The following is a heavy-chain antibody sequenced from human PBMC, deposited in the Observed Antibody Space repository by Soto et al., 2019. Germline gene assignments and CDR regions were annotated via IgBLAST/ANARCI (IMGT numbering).Heavy chain of an antibody. CDR2: SSATGAGT. J-gene: IGHJ4*02. CDR1: GFTFSSYG. Sequence: EVQLLESGGGLVQPGGSLRLSCAASGFTFSSYGMTWVGKAQGKGLEWVSFSSATGAGTYYADSVKGRFTISRDNSKNTLYLQMTSLRADDTAVYYCAKDRRAGGNYGFYSDFWGQGALVIVSS. V-gene: IGHV3-23*01. CDR3: AKDRRAGGNYGFYSDF. D-gene: IGHD1-7*01.